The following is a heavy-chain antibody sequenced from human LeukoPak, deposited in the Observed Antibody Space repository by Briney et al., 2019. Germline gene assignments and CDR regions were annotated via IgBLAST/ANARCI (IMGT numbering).Heavy chain of an antibody. CDR2: ISSSGSTI. V-gene: IGHV3-11*04. CDR1: GFSFSDYY. J-gene: IGHJ5*02. D-gene: IGHD3-10*01. Sequence: GGSLRLSCAASGFSFSDYYMNWIRQAPGKGLEWVSYISSSGSTIYYADSVKGRFTISRDNAKNSLYLQMNSLRAEDTAVYYCARASRYGLNWLDPWGQGTLVTVSS. CDR3: ARASRYGLNWLDP.